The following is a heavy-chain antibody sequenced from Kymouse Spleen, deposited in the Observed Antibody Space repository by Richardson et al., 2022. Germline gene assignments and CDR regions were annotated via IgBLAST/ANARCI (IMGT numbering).Heavy chain of an antibody. CDR1: GFTFSSYS. D-gene: IGHD6-6*01. CDR2: ISSSSSYI. Sequence: EVQLVESGGGLVKPGGSLRLSCAASGFTFSSYSMNWVRQAPGKGLEWVSSISSSSSYIYYADSVKGRFTISRDNAKNSLYLQMNSLRAEDTAVYYCARDDLHSSSSLFFDYWGQGTLVTVSS. V-gene: IGHV3-21*03. J-gene: IGHJ4*02. CDR3: ARDDLHSSSSLFFDY.